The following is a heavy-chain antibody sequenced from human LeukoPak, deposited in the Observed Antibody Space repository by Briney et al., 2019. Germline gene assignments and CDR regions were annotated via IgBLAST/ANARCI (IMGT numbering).Heavy chain of an antibody. CDR1: GFTSSSYA. Sequence: GGSLRLSCAASGFTSSSYAMHWVRQAPGKGLEWVAVISYDGSNKYYADSVKGRFTISRDNSKNTLYLQMNSLRAEDTAVYYCATQSITMIGDYWGQGTLVTVSS. CDR3: ATQSITMIGDY. CDR2: ISYDGSNK. V-gene: IGHV3-30*01. D-gene: IGHD3-22*01. J-gene: IGHJ4*02.